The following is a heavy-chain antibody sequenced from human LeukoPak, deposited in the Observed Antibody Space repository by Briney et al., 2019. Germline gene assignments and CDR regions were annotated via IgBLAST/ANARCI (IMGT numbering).Heavy chain of an antibody. CDR1: GYTFTSYD. CDR3: ARLSRTGYYNSAFDI. D-gene: IGHD3-9*01. CDR2: MNPNSGNT. V-gene: IGHV1-8*03. Sequence: ASVTVSCKASGYTFTSYDINWVRQAAGQGLEWMGWMNPNSGNTGYAQKFQGRVTITRNTSISTAYMGLSSLRSEDTAVYYCARLSRTGYYNSAFDIWGQGTMVTVFS. J-gene: IGHJ3*02.